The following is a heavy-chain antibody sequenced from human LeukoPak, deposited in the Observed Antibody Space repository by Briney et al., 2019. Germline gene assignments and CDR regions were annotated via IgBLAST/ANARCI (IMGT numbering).Heavy chain of an antibody. V-gene: IGHV4-59*01. D-gene: IGHD3-10*01. Sequence: SENLSLNSTVYGGTISSYYWSWLRQPPGKGLEWFGYIYYSGSTNYNPSLKSRVTISVDTSKNQFSLKLSSVTAADTAVYYCASLGGSATPRAYGMDVWGQGTTVTVSS. CDR2: IYYSGST. CDR3: ASLGGSATPRAYGMDV. J-gene: IGHJ6*02. CDR1: GGTISSYY.